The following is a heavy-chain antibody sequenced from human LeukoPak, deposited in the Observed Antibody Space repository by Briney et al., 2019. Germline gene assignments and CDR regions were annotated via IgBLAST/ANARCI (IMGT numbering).Heavy chain of an antibody. Sequence: PGGSLRLSCAASGFTFRNAGMHWVRQAPGKGPEWVAFIWYDGSNKDYADSVKGRFTISRDNSKDTLYLQMNSLRVEDTAVYYCARDRGTYQYFDYWGQGTLVTVSS. CDR3: ARDRGTYQYFDY. V-gene: IGHV3-33*01. CDR2: IWYDGSNK. J-gene: IGHJ4*02. CDR1: GFTFRNAG. D-gene: IGHD2-2*01.